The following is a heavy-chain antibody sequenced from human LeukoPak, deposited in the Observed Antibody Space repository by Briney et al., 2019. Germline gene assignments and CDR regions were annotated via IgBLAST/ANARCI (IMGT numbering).Heavy chain of an antibody. Sequence: SETLSLTCTVSGGSISSYYWSWIRQHPGKGLEWIGYIYYSGTAFYNPSLKSRVTISVDTSNNQFSLKLSSVSAADTAVYYCARTLPGDLNWFDPWGQGTLVAVSS. J-gene: IGHJ5*02. CDR2: IYYSGTA. CDR1: GGSISSYY. V-gene: IGHV4-59*06. D-gene: IGHD2-21*02. CDR3: ARTLPGDLNWFDP.